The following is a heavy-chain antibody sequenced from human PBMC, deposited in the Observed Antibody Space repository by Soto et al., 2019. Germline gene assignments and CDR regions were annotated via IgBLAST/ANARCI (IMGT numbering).Heavy chain of an antibody. D-gene: IGHD3-3*01. J-gene: IGHJ4*02. CDR3: AREYYDFWSGYPPDY. CDR2: IKQDGSEK. Sequence: GGSLRLSCAASGFTVSSYWMSWVRQAPGKGLEWVANIKQDGSEKYYVDSVKGRFTISRDNAKNSLYLQMNSLRAEDTAVYYCAREYYDFWSGYPPDYWGQGTLVTVSS. V-gene: IGHV3-7*01. CDR1: GFTVSSYW.